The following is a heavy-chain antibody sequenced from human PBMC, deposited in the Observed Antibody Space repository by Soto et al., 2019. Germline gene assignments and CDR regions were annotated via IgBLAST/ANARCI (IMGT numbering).Heavy chain of an antibody. Sequence: QVQLVESGGGVVQPGRSLRLFSAASGFTFSSYGMHWVRQAPGKGLEWVAVISYDGSNKYYADSVKGRFTISRDNSKNTLYLQMNSLRAEDTAVYYCAKGSTAITYFDNWGQGTLVTVSS. D-gene: IGHD5-18*01. V-gene: IGHV3-30*18. CDR2: ISYDGSNK. J-gene: IGHJ4*02. CDR1: GFTFSSYG. CDR3: AKGSTAITYFDN.